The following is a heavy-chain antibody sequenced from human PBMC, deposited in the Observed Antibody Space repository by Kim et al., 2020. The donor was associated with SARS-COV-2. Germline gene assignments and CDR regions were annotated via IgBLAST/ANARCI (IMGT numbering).Heavy chain of an antibody. Sequence: GGSLRLSCAASGFTFSSYAMHWVRQAPGKGLEWVAVIWYDGSNKYYADSVKGRFTISRDNSKNTLYLQMNSLRAEDTAVYYCAKDGSSWGVDWFDPWGQG. CDR3: AKDGSSWGVDWFDP. CDR2: IWYDGSNK. CDR1: GFTFSSYA. J-gene: IGHJ5*02. V-gene: IGHV3-33*03. D-gene: IGHD6-13*01.